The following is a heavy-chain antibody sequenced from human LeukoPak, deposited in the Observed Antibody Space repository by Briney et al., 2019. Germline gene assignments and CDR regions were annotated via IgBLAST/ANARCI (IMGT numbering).Heavy chain of an antibody. CDR1: GFTFSYYA. Sequence: GSLRLSCAASGFTFSYYAMHWVRQAPGKGLEWVAVISYDGSNEYYADSVKGRFTISRDNSKNTLSLQMNTLRPEDTAVYYCARPIDNGSGSYYFDYWGQGTLVTVSS. J-gene: IGHJ4*02. CDR2: ISYDGSNE. V-gene: IGHV3-30-3*01. CDR3: ARPIDNGSGSYYFDY. D-gene: IGHD3-10*01.